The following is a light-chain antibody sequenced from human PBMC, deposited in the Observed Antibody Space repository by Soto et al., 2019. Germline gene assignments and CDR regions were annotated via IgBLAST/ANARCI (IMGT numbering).Light chain of an antibody. CDR1: QSVTRPF. J-gene: IGKJ1*01. V-gene: IGKV3-20*01. CDR2: SAS. CDR3: QQYGSSPRT. Sequence: EIVLTQSPGTLSLSPGERATLSCRASQSVTRPFLAWYQQKPGQPPRLLIYSASGRASGIPDRFSGSGSGTDFTLTISSLEPEDSAVYYCQQYGSSPRTFCQGTKVEV.